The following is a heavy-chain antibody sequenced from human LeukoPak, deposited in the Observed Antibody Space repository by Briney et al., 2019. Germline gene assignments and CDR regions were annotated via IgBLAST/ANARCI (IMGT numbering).Heavy chain of an antibody. CDR3: ARGHYDVLAASYKWTPDY. V-gene: IGHV3-21*01. J-gene: IGHJ4*02. CDR1: GFTFNTFN. CDR2: ITSGGDYI. Sequence: GGSLRLSCAASGFTFNTFNMNWVRQAPGKGLEWVSSITSGGDYIYYADSVKGRFTTSRDNAKNSPSLQLNSLRVEDTAVYYCARGHYDVLAASYKWTPDYWGQGTLVTVSS. D-gene: IGHD3-9*01.